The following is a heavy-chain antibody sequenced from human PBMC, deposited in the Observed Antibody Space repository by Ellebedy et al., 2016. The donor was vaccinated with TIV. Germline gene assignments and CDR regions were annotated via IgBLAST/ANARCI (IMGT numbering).Heavy chain of an antibody. CDR2: IRSKDYDGTT. CDR1: GFTFDDYT. V-gene: IGHV3-49*04. Sequence: GESLKISCTASGFTFDDYTMSWVRQAPGRGLECVGFIRSKDYDGTTEYAASVKGRFTISRDDSRSIVYLQMNSLKTEDTAVYYCARDAGGIHDLWGRGTLVTVSS. CDR3: ARDAGGIHDL. D-gene: IGHD3-16*01. J-gene: IGHJ2*01.